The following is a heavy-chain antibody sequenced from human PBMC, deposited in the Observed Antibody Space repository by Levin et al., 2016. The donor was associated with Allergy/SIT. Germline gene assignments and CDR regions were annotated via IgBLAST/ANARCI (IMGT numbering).Heavy chain of an antibody. CDR3: ARYGGAEGNYGPWHFAY. J-gene: IGHJ4*02. D-gene: IGHD3-16*01. CDR1: GGSINNYY. CDR2: LYTTVTT. V-gene: IGHV4-4*07. Sequence: SETLSLTCTVSGGSINNYYWSWIRQPAGKGLEWIGRLYTTVTTNYNPSLKSRATMSADMSKNQFSLQLNSVTAADTAVYYCARYGGAEGNYGPWHFAYWGQGSLVTVSS.